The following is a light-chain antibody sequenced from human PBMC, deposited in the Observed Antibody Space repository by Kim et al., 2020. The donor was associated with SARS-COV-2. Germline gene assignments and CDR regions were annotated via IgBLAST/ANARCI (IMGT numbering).Light chain of an antibody. Sequence: SASVGDRVTITCRASQSVRSWLAWYQQKPGKVPKLLIYKASSLESGVPSRFSGSGSGTEFTLTISSLQPDDFATYYCQQYNNLWTFGQGTKVDIK. J-gene: IGKJ1*01. CDR1: QSVRSW. V-gene: IGKV1-5*03. CDR2: KAS. CDR3: QQYNNLWT.